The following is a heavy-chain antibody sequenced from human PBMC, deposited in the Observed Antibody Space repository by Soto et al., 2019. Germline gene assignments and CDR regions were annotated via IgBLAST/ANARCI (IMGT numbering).Heavy chain of an antibody. D-gene: IGHD3-3*01. CDR2: INGDGGTT. Sequence: EVQLVESGGGLVQPGGSLRLSCAASGFTFSSSWMHWVRQAPGKGLVWVSRINGDGGTTDYADSVKGRFTISRDNAKNTLYLQMHSLSGEDTAVYYCASIGDGPFDCWAQGTLVTVSS. J-gene: IGHJ4*02. CDR1: GFTFSSSW. CDR3: ASIGDGPFDC. V-gene: IGHV3-74*01.